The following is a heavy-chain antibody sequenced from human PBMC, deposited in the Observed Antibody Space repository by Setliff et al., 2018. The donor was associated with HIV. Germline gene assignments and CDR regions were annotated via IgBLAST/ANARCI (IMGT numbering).Heavy chain of an antibody. J-gene: IGHJ6*03. V-gene: IGHV3-7*01. D-gene: IGHD2-15*01. CDR3: SRSQGIGNYYMDV. CDR2: INQNGREK. CDR1: GFTFTTYW. Sequence: GGSLRLSCAASGFTFTTYWMSWVRQSPGKGLEWVANINQNGREKYYVDSVKGRFTISRNDAENSLFLQLNSLRDEDTAVYYCSRSQGIGNYYMDVWGTGTTVTVSS.